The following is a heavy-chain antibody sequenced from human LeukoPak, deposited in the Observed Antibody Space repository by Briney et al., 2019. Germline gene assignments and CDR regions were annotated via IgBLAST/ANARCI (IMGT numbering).Heavy chain of an antibody. CDR2: IYYSGST. J-gene: IGHJ4*02. CDR3: ARDLRDDSSGYLDY. D-gene: IGHD3-22*01. Sequence: SETLSLTCTVSGGSISSSSYCWGWIRQPPGKGLEWIGSIYYSGSTYYNLSLKSRVTISVDTSKNQFSLKLSSVTAADTAVYYCARDLRDDSSGYLDYWGQGTLVTVSS. CDR1: GGSISSSSYC. V-gene: IGHV4-39*07.